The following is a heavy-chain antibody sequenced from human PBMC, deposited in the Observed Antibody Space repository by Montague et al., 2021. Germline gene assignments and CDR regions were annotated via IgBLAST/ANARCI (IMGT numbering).Heavy chain of an antibody. Sequence: SLRLSCAASGFTFSPYPMPWVRQAPGKGLEWVSSISNTGTNKYDADSVKGRFTITRDNAKNTLYVQLDRLRAEDTAVYYCARTFGGISYTAFDVWGQGTLVTVSS. D-gene: IGHD1-26*01. CDR1: GFTFSPYP. V-gene: IGHV3-30*04. CDR2: ISNTGTNK. CDR3: ARTFGGISYTAFDV. J-gene: IGHJ4*03.